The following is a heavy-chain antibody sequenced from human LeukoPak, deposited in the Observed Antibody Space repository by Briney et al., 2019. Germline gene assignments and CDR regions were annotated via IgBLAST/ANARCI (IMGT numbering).Heavy chain of an antibody. Sequence: GGSLRLSCAASGFTFSSYAMNWVRQAPGKGLEWVSLIIGSGGNTYYADSMKGRFTISRDNSKNTLYLQMNRLRAEDAAVYYCANEYSKGDIWGQGTMVTVSS. CDR1: GFTFSSYA. CDR3: ANEYSKGDI. J-gene: IGHJ3*02. V-gene: IGHV3-23*01. D-gene: IGHD1-26*01. CDR2: IIGSGGNT.